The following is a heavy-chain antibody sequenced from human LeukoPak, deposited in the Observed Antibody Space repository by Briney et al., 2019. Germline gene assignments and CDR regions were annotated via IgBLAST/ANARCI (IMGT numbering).Heavy chain of an antibody. CDR3: AREGRGMVVAAANFDY. D-gene: IGHD2-15*01. CDR1: GGSISSSSYY. J-gene: IGHJ4*02. CDR2: IYYSGST. Sequence: SETLSLTCTVSGGSISSSSYYWGWIRQPPGKGLEWIGSIYYSGSTYYNPSLKSRVTISVDTSKNQFSLKLSSVAAADTAVYYCAREGRGMVVAAANFDYWGQGTLVTVSS. V-gene: IGHV4-39*07.